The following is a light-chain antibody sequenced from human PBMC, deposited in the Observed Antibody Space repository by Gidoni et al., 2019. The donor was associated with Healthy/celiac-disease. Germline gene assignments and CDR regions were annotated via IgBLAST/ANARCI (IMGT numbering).Light chain of an antibody. V-gene: IGKV1-39*01. CDR3: QQSYSTPLT. Sequence: DIPMTQSPSSLSASVGDRVTITCRASQSISSYLNWYQQKPGKAPKLLIYAASSLQSGVPSRFSGSGSGSDFTLTISSMQPEDFATYYCQQSYSTPLTCGGXTKVEIK. J-gene: IGKJ4*01. CDR2: AAS. CDR1: QSISSY.